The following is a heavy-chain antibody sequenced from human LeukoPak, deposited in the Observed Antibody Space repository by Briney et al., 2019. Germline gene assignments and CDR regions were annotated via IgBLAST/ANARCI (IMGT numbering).Heavy chain of an antibody. D-gene: IGHD3-22*01. CDR1: GFTVSSNY. V-gene: IGHV3-23*01. Sequence: GGSLRLSCAASGFTVSSNYMSGVRQAPGKGLEWVSGISGSGGSTYYADSVKGRITISRDNSKNTLYLQMNSLRAEDTAVYYCAKHNYYDSSDYPYYFDYWGQGTLVTVSS. J-gene: IGHJ4*02. CDR2: ISGSGGST. CDR3: AKHNYYDSSDYPYYFDY.